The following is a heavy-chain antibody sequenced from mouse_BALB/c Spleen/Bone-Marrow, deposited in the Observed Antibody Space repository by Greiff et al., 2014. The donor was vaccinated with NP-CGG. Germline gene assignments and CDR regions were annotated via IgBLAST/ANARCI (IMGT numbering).Heavy chain of an antibody. CDR1: GYAFSSYW. D-gene: IGHD4-1*01. V-gene: IGHV1-80*01. CDR3: ARVRTWADY. J-gene: IGHJ2*01. Sequence: VQLQQSGAELVRPGSSVKISCKASGYAFSSYWMNWVKQRPGQGLEWIGQIYPGDGDTNYNGKFKGKATLTADKSSSTAYMQLSEETSEDSAVYFCARVRTWADYWGQGTTLTVSS. CDR2: IYPGDGDT.